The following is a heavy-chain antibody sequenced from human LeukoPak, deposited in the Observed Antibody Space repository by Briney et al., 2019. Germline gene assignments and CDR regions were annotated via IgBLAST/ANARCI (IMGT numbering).Heavy chain of an antibody. V-gene: IGHV4-59*01. CDR3: ARDIWFGESNYFDY. D-gene: IGHD3-10*01. Sequence: PSETLSLTCTVSGSSISSYYWSWIRQPPGKGLEWIGYIYYSGSTNYNPSLKSRVTISVDTSKNQFSLKLSSVTAADTAVYYCARDIWFGESNYFDYWGQGTLVTVSS. J-gene: IGHJ4*02. CDR1: GSSISSYY. CDR2: IYYSGST.